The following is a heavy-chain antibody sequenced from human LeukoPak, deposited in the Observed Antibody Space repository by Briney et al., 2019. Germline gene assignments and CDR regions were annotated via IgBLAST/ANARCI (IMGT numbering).Heavy chain of an antibody. Sequence: GGSLRLSCAASGFTFSSYAMHWVRQAPGKGLEWVAVISYDGSNKYYADSVKGRFTISRDNSKNTLFLQMNSLRAEDTAVYYCAKKRGYTYGDPFDDWGQGTLVTVSS. V-gene: IGHV3-30*04. CDR2: ISYDGSNK. CDR1: GFTFSSYA. CDR3: AKKRGYTYGDPFDD. J-gene: IGHJ4*02. D-gene: IGHD5-18*01.